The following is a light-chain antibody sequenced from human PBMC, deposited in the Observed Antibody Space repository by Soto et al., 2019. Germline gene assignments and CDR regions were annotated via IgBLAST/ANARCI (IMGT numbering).Light chain of an antibody. J-gene: IGLJ1*01. CDR1: SSDVGGDNY. V-gene: IGLV2-14*01. Sequence: QSALTQPASVSGSPGQSITISCTGTSSDVGGDNYVSWYQQHPGKAPRLIIYEVTYRPSGISSRFSGSKSGNTASLTISGLQAEDEAEYYCSSSTSISTFVFGTGTKVTVL. CDR3: SSSTSISTFV. CDR2: EVT.